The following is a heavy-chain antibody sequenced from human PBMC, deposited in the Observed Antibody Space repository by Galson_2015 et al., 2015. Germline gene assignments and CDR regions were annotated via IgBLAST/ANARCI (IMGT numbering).Heavy chain of an antibody. V-gene: IGHV3-48*03. CDR3: ASTPDHLRIAAAGYYYYGMDV. CDR2: ISSSGSTI. Sequence: SLRLSCAASGFTFSSYEMNWVRQAPGKGLEWVSYISSSGSTIYYADSVKGRFTISRDNAKNSLYLQMNSLRAEDTAVYYCASTPDHLRIAAAGYYYYGMDVWGQGTTVTVSS. CDR1: GFTFSSYE. J-gene: IGHJ6*02. D-gene: IGHD6-13*01.